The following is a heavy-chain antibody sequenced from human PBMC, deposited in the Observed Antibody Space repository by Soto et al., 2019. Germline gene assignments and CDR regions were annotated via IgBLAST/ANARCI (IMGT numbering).Heavy chain of an antibody. Sequence: GGSLRLSCAASGFTFSSYWMHWVRQAPGKGLLWVSRIHDDGNSIRYVDSVKGRFTISRDNAKNTLYLQMNSLRAEDTAVYYCARGPYSGWTSNPSGQANGWFDPWGQGTPVTVSS. D-gene: IGHD6-19*01. CDR3: ARGPYSGWTSNPSGQANGWFDP. CDR1: GFTFSSYW. J-gene: IGHJ5*02. CDR2: IHDDGNSI. V-gene: IGHV3-74*01.